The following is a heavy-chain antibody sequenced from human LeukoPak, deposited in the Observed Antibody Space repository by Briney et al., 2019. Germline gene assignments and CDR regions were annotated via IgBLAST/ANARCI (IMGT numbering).Heavy chain of an antibody. Sequence: ASVKVSCKASGYTFTSYYMHWVRQAPGQGLEWMGIINPSGGSTSYAQKFQGRVTMTRDTSTSTVYMELSSLRSEDTAVYCCARDVITMVRGRTGRGFDYWGQGTLVTVSS. V-gene: IGHV1-46*01. D-gene: IGHD3-10*01. J-gene: IGHJ4*02. CDR2: INPSGGST. CDR3: ARDVITMVRGRTGRGFDY. CDR1: GYTFTSYY.